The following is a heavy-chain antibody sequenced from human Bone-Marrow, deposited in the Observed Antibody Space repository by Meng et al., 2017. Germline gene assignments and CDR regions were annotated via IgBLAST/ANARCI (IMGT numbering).Heavy chain of an antibody. V-gene: IGHV4-59*08. CDR1: GASITSYY. Sequence: QVQLQQWGAGLLKPSETLSLTCTVSGASITSYYWSWIRQPPGKGLEWIGFIYYSGSTNYSPSLASRVTISLDTSKNQFSLKLRSVTAADTDVYYCASPHRGYWGQGILVTVSS. CDR3: ASPHRGY. J-gene: IGHJ4*02. CDR2: IYYSGST. D-gene: IGHD5-24*01.